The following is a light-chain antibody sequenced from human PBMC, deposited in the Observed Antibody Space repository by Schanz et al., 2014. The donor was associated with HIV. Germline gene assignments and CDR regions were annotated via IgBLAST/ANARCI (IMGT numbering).Light chain of an antibody. CDR2: GAS. CDR3: QHYGTSLRT. J-gene: IGKJ1*01. Sequence: EIVLTQSPGTLSLSPGEVGTLSCRASQSISTHLAWYQQKPGQAPTLLIYGASKRATGIPDRFIGSGSGTDFTLTINRLEPEDIAVYYCQHYGTSLRTFGQGTKVEIK. V-gene: IGKV3-20*01. CDR1: QSISTH.